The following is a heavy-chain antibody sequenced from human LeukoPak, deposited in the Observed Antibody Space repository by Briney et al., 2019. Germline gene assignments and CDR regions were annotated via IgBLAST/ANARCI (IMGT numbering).Heavy chain of an antibody. V-gene: IGHV1-18*01. J-gene: IGHJ5*02. CDR3: ARGNLYSYDSSGYHNWFDP. D-gene: IGHD3-22*01. CDR1: GYTFTSYG. CDR2: ISANNGNT. Sequence: ASVKVSCKASGYTFTSYGISWVRQAPGQGLEWIGWISANNGNTNYAQKLQGRVTMTTDTSTSTAYMELRSLRSDDTAVYYCARGNLYSYDSSGYHNWFDPWGQGTLVTVSS.